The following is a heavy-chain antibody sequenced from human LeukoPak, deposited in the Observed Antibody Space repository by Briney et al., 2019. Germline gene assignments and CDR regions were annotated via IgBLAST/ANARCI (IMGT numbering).Heavy chain of an antibody. CDR3: ARIPYCSGGSCYEPYFDY. D-gene: IGHD2-15*01. CDR2: IYYSGST. J-gene: IGHJ4*02. Sequence: SETLSLTCTVSGGSISSYYWSWIRQPPGKGLEWIGYIYYSGSTNYNPSLKSRVTISVDTSKNQFSLKLSSVTAADTAVYYCARIPYCSGGSCYEPYFDYWGQGTLVTVFS. V-gene: IGHV4-59*01. CDR1: GGSISSYY.